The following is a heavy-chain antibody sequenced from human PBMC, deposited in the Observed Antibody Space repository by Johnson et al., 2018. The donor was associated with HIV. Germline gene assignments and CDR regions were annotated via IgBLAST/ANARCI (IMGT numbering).Heavy chain of an antibody. CDR1: GFTFDDYG. J-gene: IGHJ3*02. D-gene: IGHD1-26*01. Sequence: VLLVESGGGLVRPGGSLRLSCAASGFTFDDYGMNWVRQAPGKGLEWVSGINCNGGSTGYADSVKGRFTISRDNSKNTLYLQMNSLRAEDTAVYCCARVMGATQVMGAFDIWGQGTMVTVSS. CDR3: ARVMGATQVMGAFDI. V-gene: IGHV3-20*04. CDR2: INCNGGST.